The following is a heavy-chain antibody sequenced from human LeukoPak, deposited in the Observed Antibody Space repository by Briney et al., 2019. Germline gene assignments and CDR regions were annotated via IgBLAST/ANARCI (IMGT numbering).Heavy chain of an antibody. Sequence: ASETLSLTCAVYGGSFSGYYWSWIRQPPGKGLEWIGEINHSGSTNYNPSLKSRVTISVDTSKNQFSLKLSSVTAADTAVYYCARRVAGNDYWGQGTLVTVSS. CDR1: GGSFSGYY. CDR2: INHSGST. J-gene: IGHJ4*02. V-gene: IGHV4-34*01. CDR3: ARRVAGNDY. D-gene: IGHD6-19*01.